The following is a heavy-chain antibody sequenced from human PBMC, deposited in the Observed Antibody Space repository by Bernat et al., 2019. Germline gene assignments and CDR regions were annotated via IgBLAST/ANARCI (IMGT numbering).Heavy chain of an antibody. CDR2: INHSGST. CDR3: ARRRPGGAATDVSWFDP. J-gene: IGHJ5*02. Sequence: QVQLQQWGAGLLKPSETLSLTCAVYGGSFSGYYWSWIRQPPGKGLEWIGEINHSGSTNYNPSLKSRVTISVDTSKNQFSLKLRSVTAADTAVYYCARRRPGGAATDVSWFDPWGQGTLVTVSS. V-gene: IGHV4-34*01. D-gene: IGHD6-13*01. CDR1: GGSFSGYY.